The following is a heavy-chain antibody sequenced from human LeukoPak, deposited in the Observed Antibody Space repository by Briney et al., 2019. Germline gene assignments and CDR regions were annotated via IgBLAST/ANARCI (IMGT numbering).Heavy chain of an antibody. J-gene: IGHJ4*02. CDR3: ARDFRLQWLVPAWIDY. CDR1: GFTFSSYA. Sequence: TGGSLRLSCAASGFTFSSYAMHWVRQAPGKGLEWVAVISYDGSNKYYADSVKGRFTISRDNSKDTLYLQMNSLRAEDTAVYYCARDFRLQWLVPAWIDYWGQGTLVTVSS. V-gene: IGHV3-30*04. CDR2: ISYDGSNK. D-gene: IGHD6-19*01.